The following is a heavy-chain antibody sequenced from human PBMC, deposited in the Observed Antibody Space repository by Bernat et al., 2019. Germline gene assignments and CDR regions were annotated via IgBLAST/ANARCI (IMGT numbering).Heavy chain of an antibody. D-gene: IGHD2-21*02. V-gene: IGHV3-7*03. CDR3: ARPDVAYGGGDCYSGYFQH. J-gene: IGHJ1*01. CDR1: GFTFSSYW. CDR2: IKQDGSEK. Sequence: EVQLVESGGGLVQPGGSLRLSCAASGFTFSSYWMSWVRQAPGKGLEWVANIKQDGSEKYYVDSVKGRFTISSDNAKNSLYLQMNSLRAEDTAVYYCARPDVAYGGGDCYSGYFQHWGQGTLVTVSS.